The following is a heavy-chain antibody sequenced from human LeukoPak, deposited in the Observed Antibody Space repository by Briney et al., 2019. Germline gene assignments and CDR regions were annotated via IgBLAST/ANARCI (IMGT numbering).Heavy chain of an antibody. D-gene: IGHD5-24*01. V-gene: IGHV4-31*03. CDR2: IYYSGST. J-gene: IGHJ4*02. CDR3: ARTRWLQLPAFDY. Sequence: SETLSLTCTVSGGSISSGGYYWSWIRQHPGKGLEWIGYIYYSGSTYYNPSLKSRVTISVDTSKNQFSLKLSSVTAADTAVYYCARTRWLQLPAFDYWGQGTLVTVSS. CDR1: GGSISSGGYY.